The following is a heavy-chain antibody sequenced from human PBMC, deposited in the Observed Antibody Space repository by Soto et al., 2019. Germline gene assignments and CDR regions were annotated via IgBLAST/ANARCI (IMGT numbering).Heavy chain of an antibody. J-gene: IGHJ6*01. D-gene: IGHD2-2*01. Sequence: PGGSLRLSCAASGFTFSDYYMSWIRQAPGKGLEWVSYISSSGSTIYYADSVKGRFTISRDNAKNSLYLQMNSLRAEDTAVYYCARGPGYCISTSCYVGEYYYYGMDVWGQGTTVTVSS. CDR2: ISSSGSTI. CDR1: GFTFSDYY. CDR3: ARGPGYCISTSCYVGEYYYYGMDV. V-gene: IGHV3-11*01.